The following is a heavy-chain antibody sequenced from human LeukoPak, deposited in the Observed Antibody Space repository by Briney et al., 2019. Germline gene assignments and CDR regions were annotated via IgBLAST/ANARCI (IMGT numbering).Heavy chain of an antibody. CDR1: GGSFSGYY. V-gene: IGHV4-34*01. Sequence: SETLSLTCAVYGGSFSGYYWSWIRQPPGKGLEWIGEINHSGSTNYNPSLKSRVTISVDTSKNQLSLKLSSVTAADTAVYYCAREGSGWFSYYFDYWGQGTLVTVSS. CDR3: AREGSGWFSYYFDY. J-gene: IGHJ4*02. CDR2: INHSGST. D-gene: IGHD6-19*01.